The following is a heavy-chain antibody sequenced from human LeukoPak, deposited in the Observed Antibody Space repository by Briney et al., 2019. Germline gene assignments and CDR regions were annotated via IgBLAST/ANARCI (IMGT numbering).Heavy chain of an antibody. Sequence: PGGSLRLSCAASGFIFDDYGMSWDRQAPGKGLEWVSGINWNGGSTSYADSVKGRFTISRDNAKNSLYLQMSSLRAEDTAFYYCARNDGALYWGQGTLVTVSS. CDR3: ARNDGALY. CDR2: INWNGGST. CDR1: GFIFDDYG. J-gene: IGHJ4*02. V-gene: IGHV3-20*04. D-gene: IGHD1-1*01.